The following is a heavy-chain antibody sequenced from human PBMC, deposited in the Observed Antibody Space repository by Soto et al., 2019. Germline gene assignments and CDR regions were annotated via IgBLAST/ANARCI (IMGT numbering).Heavy chain of an antibody. CDR2: ISGSGGST. Sequence: GGSLRLSCAASGFTFSSYAMSWVRQAPGKGLEWVSAISGSGGSTYYADSVKGRFTISRDNSKNTLYLQMNSLRAEDTAVYYCAKDLLGAAAGPNWFDPWGQGTLVTVSS. V-gene: IGHV3-23*01. J-gene: IGHJ5*02. D-gene: IGHD6-13*01. CDR3: AKDLLGAAAGPNWFDP. CDR1: GFTFSSYA.